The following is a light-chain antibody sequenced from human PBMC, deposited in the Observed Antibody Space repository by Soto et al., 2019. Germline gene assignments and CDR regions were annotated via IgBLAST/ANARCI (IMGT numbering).Light chain of an antibody. CDR3: QQLDSYPLT. V-gene: IGKV1-5*03. CDR2: KAS. J-gene: IGKJ4*01. CDR1: QSVTRF. Sequence: ILMTQSPSTLSASVGDRVTVTCRASQSVTRFLAWYQQKPGKAPKLLIYKASTVGGGVPSRFSGGGSGTDFTLTISSLQPEDFATYYCQQLDSYPLTFGGGTKVDI.